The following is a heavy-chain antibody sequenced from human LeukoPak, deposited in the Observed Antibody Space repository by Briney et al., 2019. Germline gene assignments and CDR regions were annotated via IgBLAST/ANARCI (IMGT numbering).Heavy chain of an antibody. CDR1: GGSFSGYY. V-gene: IGHV3-53*03. D-gene: IGHD1-26*01. CDR2: IYSGGST. Sequence: ETLSLTCAVYGGSFSGYYWSWIRQPPGKGLEWVSIIYSGGSTFYADSVKGRFTISRDNSKNTLYLQMNSLRAEDTAVYYCARGGSYLSAFDIWGQGTMVTVSS. CDR3: ARGGSYLSAFDI. J-gene: IGHJ3*02.